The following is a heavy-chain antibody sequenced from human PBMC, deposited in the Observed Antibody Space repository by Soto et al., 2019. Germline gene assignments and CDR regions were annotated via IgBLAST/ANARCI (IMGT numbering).Heavy chain of an antibody. CDR2: IYHSGST. J-gene: IGHJ6*02. V-gene: IGHV4-4*02. D-gene: IGHD1-26*01. CDR1: GGSISSSNW. Sequence: QVQLQESGPGLVKPSGTLSLTCAVSGGSISSSNWWSWVRQPPGKGLEWIGEIYHSGSTNYNPSLTSRVTISVDKSHNQFSLKLSSVTAADTAVYYCARVGHMGGSDLFYYYYYGMDVWGQGTTVTVSS. CDR3: ARVGHMGGSDLFYYYYYGMDV.